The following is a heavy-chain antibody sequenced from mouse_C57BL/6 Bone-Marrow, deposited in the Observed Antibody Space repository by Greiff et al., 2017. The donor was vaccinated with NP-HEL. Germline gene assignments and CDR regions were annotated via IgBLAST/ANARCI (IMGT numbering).Heavy chain of an antibody. CDR3: ARSLLLPPYYARDY. D-gene: IGHD1-1*01. Sequence: QVQLQQPGAELVKPGASVKLSCKASGYTFTSYWMHWVKQRPGRGLEWIGRIDPNSGGTKYNEKFKSKATLTVDKPSSTAYMQLSSLTSEDSAVYDCARSLLLPPYYARDYWGQGTSVTVSS. CDR1: GYTFTSYW. J-gene: IGHJ4*01. CDR2: IDPNSGGT. V-gene: IGHV1-72*01.